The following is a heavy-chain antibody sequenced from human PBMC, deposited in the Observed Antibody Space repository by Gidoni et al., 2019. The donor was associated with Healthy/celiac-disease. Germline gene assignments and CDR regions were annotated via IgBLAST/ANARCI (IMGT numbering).Heavy chain of an antibody. CDR3: ARGSDGVIAAAGTDHDYYYYGMDV. CDR2: MNPNSGNT. D-gene: IGHD6-13*01. CDR1: GYTFTSYD. Sequence: QVQLVQSGAEVKKPGASVTVSCKASGYTFTSYDIHWVRQATGQGLEWMGWMNPNSGNTGYAQKFQGRVTMTRNTSISTAYMELSGLRSEDTAVYYCARGSDGVIAAAGTDHDYYYYGMDVWGQGTTVTVSS. V-gene: IGHV1-8*01. J-gene: IGHJ6*02.